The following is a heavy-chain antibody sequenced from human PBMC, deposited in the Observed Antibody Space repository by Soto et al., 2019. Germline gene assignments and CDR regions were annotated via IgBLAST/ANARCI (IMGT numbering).Heavy chain of an antibody. V-gene: IGHV3-7*03. CDR3: ASYRTLGC. Sequence: EVQLVESGGGLVQPGGSLRLSCAASGFTLSNFWMSWVRQAPGKGLEWVASIKEDGSEKTYVDSVKGRFTISRANAQNSLYLQMNRLRVDDAAVYYCASYRTLGCWGQGTPVIVSS. D-gene: IGHD1-26*01. J-gene: IGHJ4*02. CDR2: IKEDGSEK. CDR1: GFTLSNFW.